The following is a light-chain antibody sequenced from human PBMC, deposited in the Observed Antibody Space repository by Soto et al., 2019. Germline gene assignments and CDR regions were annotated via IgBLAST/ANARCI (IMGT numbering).Light chain of an antibody. CDR2: FDD. V-gene: IGLV1-36*01. Sequence: QSVLTQPPSVSEAPGQRVTISCSGSNSNIGNNAVNWYQQVPGKAPKLLIYFDDLFSSGVSDRFSASKSGTSASLVISGLQSEDEAVYYCSAWDDDLNGVLFGGGTKLTVL. CDR3: SAWDDDLNGVL. CDR1: NSNIGNNA. J-gene: IGLJ2*01.